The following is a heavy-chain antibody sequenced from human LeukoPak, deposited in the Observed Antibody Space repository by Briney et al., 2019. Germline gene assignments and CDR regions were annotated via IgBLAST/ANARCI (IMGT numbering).Heavy chain of an antibody. J-gene: IGHJ5*02. V-gene: IGHV3-33*03. Sequence: HPGGSLRLSCAASGFTFSSYGMHWVRQAPGKGLEWVAVIWYDGSNKYYADSVKGRFTISRDNSKNTLYLQMNSLRAEDTAVYYCAKDPAGIAAAGTMWFDPWGQGTLVTVSS. D-gene: IGHD6-13*01. CDR2: IWYDGSNK. CDR3: AKDPAGIAAAGTMWFDP. CDR1: GFTFSSYG.